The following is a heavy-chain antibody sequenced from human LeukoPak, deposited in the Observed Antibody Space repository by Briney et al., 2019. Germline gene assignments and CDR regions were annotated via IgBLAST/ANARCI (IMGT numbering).Heavy chain of an antibody. CDR3: ARDYYDSSGYYLGLEY. J-gene: IGHJ4*02. CDR1: GGSISSYY. Sequence: MPSETLSLTCAVSGGSISSYYWSWIRQPPGKGLEWIGYIYYSGSTNYNPSLKSRVTISVDTPKNQFSLKLSSVTATDTAVYYSARDYYDSSGYYLGLEYWGQGTLVTVSS. D-gene: IGHD3-22*01. V-gene: IGHV4-59*01. CDR2: IYYSGST.